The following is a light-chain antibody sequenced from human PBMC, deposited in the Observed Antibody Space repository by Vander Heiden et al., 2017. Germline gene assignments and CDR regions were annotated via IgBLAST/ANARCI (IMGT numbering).Light chain of an antibody. CDR1: QGVVHGDGNTY. J-gene: IGKJ2*01. CDR3: MQGTQWPYT. CDR2: EVS. Sequence: DVVMTQSPLSLPVTLGQPASISCKSSQGVVHGDGNTYLNWFQQRPGQSPRRLSYEVSNRDSGVPDRFSGSGSGADFTLKISRVEAEDVGVYYCMQGTQWPYTFGQGTNLEIK. V-gene: IGKV2-30*02.